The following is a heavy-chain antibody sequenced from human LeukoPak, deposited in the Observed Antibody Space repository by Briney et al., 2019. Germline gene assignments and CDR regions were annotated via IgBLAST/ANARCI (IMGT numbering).Heavy chain of an antibody. CDR2: TSSNSSYI. Sequence: GGSLRLSCAASGFTFSSYSMNWVRQAPGKGLEWVSSTSSNSSYIYYADSVKGRFTISRDNAKNSLYLQMNSLRAEDTAVYYCARDTPNIMITFGDRFMDVWGQGTTVTVSS. D-gene: IGHD3-16*01. CDR3: ARDTPNIMITFGDRFMDV. V-gene: IGHV3-21*01. J-gene: IGHJ6*02. CDR1: GFTFSSYS.